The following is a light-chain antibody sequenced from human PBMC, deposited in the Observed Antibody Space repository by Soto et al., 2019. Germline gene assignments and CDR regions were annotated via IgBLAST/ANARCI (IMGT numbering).Light chain of an antibody. Sequence: IVMTQSPATLSVSPGERATLSCRASQSVTSNFAWYQQRPGQAPRLLIYGASTRATGIPARFSGSGSGTEFTLTISSLQSEDFAVYYCQQYNNWPPTFGQGTKVDNK. V-gene: IGKV3-15*01. CDR2: GAS. CDR1: QSVTSN. J-gene: IGKJ1*01. CDR3: QQYNNWPPT.